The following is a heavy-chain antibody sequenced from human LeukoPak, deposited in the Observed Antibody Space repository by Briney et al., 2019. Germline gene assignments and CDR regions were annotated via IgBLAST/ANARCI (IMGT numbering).Heavy chain of an antibody. CDR1: GYTFTTYY. V-gene: IGHV1-2*02. D-gene: IGHD5-12*01. Sequence: GASVKVSCKASGYTFTTYYMHWVRQAPGQGLERMGWVNPNSGGTNYAQKFQGRVTMTRDTSISTAYMELSRMRIDDTAVYYCARDDGGNTGYENFDYWGQGTLVTVSS. CDR3: ARDDGGNTGYENFDY. CDR2: VNPNSGGT. J-gene: IGHJ4*02.